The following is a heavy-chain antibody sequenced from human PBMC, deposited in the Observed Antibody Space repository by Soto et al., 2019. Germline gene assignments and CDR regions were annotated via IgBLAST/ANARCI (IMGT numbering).Heavy chain of an antibody. J-gene: IGHJ2*01. CDR1: GFTFSTYG. V-gene: IGHV3-48*01. Sequence: LVESGGGLVQPGGSLRLSCAGSGFTFSTYGMNWVRQAPGKGLEWVAYISSSGTTRHYAESVKGRFTISRDNAEKSAYLQMDSLRADDTAVYYCARLLLRSWYFDVWGRGTPVSVSS. CDR3: ARLLLRSWYFDV. CDR2: ISSSGTTR.